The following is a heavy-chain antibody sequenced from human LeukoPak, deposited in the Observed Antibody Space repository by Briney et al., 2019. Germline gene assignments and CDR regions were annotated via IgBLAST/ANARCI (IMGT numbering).Heavy chain of an antibody. CDR2: IDSDGSST. D-gene: IGHD5-18*01. CDR3: ARGGYSYGYIDY. J-gene: IGHJ4*02. CDR1: GLTFSSYW. Sequence: GGSLRLSCAASGLTFSSYWMHWVRQAPGKGLVWVSRIDSDGSSTSYADSVKGRFTISRDNAKNTLYLQMNSLRAEDTAVYYCARGGYSYGYIDYWGQGTLVTVSS. V-gene: IGHV3-74*01.